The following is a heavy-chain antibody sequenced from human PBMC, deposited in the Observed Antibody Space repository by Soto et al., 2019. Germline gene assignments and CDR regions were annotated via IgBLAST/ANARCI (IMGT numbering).Heavy chain of an antibody. CDR2: INPNSGDT. Sequence: ASVKVSCKASGYTFTDYYIHWVRQAPGQGLECMGWINPNSGDTISAQKFQGRVTMTRDTSITTVYMEVSRLRSDDTAVYYCVRSVSFITPRPDYWGQGTLVTVSS. D-gene: IGHD6-6*01. CDR1: GYTFTDYY. J-gene: IGHJ4*02. V-gene: IGHV1-2*02. CDR3: VRSVSFITPRPDY.